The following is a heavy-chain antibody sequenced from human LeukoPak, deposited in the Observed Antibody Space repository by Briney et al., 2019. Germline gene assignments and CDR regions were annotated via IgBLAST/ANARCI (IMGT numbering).Heavy chain of an antibody. Sequence: GGSLRLSCAASGFTFSSYAMGWVRQAPGKGLEWVSAISGSGGSTYYADSVKGRSTISRDNSKNTLYLQMNSLRAEDTAVYYCARGATQDLFDYWGQGTLVTVSS. CDR3: ARGATQDLFDY. J-gene: IGHJ4*02. D-gene: IGHD1-26*01. CDR2: ISGSGGST. V-gene: IGHV3-23*01. CDR1: GFTFSSYA.